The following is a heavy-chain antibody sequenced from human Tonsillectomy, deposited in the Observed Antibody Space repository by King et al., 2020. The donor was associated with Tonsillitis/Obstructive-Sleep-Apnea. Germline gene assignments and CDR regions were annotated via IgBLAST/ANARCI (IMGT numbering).Heavy chain of an antibody. V-gene: IGHV4-39*01. D-gene: IGHD3-10*01. CDR1: GGSISSSSYY. CDR3: ARRAGYYYYMDV. CDR2: IYYSRST. J-gene: IGHJ6*03. Sequence: QLQESGPGLVKPSETLSLTCTVSGGSISSSSYYWGWIRQPPGKGLEWIGSIYYSRSTYYNPSLKSRVTISVDTSKNQFSLKLSSVTAADTAVYYCARRAGYYYYMDVWGKGTTVTVSS.